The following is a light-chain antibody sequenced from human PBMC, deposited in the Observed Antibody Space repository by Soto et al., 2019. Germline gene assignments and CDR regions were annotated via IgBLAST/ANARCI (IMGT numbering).Light chain of an antibody. J-gene: IGLJ1*01. Sequence: QSVLTQPASVSGSPGQSITISCTGTTSDVGGYNYVSWHQQHPGKVPKLLIHEVSNRPSGVSNRFSGSKSGNTASLTISGLQAEDEADYYCLSKTSSISYVFGTGTKVTVL. V-gene: IGLV2-14*01. CDR2: EVS. CDR3: LSKTSSISYV. CDR1: TSDVGGYNY.